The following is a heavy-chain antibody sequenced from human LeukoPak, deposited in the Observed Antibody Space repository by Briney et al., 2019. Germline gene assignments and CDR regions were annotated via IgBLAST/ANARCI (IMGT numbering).Heavy chain of an antibody. J-gene: IGHJ6*03. CDR1: GDSVSSNSAA. CDR3: ARGIDGYNPYYYYYYMDV. CDR2: TYYRSKYYN. D-gene: IGHD5-24*01. Sequence: PSQTLSLTCAISGDSVSSNSAAWNWIRQSPSRGLEWLGRTYYRSKYYNDYAVSVKSRITINPDTSKNQFSLQLNSVTPEDTAVYYCARGIDGYNPYYYYYYMDVWGKGTTVTVSS. V-gene: IGHV6-1*01.